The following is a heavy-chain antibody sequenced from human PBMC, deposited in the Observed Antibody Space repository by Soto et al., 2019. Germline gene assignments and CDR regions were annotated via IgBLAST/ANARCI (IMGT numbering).Heavy chain of an antibody. J-gene: IGHJ4*02. CDR2: IYYSGST. Sequence: QVQLQESGPGLVKPSQTLSLTCTVSGGSISSGGYYWSWIRQHPGKGLEWIGYIYYSGSTYYNPSLKSRVTISVDTSKNLFSLKLSSVTAADTAVYYCARDWSREGPIDYWGQGTLVTVSS. D-gene: IGHD3-3*01. V-gene: IGHV4-31*03. CDR3: ARDWSREGPIDY. CDR1: GGSISSGGYY.